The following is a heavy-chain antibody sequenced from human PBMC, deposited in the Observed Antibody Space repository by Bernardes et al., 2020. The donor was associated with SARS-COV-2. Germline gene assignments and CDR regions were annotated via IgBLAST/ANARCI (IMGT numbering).Heavy chain of an antibody. D-gene: IGHD5-12*01. V-gene: IGHV3-7*01. CDR2: INQDGSGK. CDR3: VRDAGWGPDY. J-gene: IGHJ4*02. Sequence: GGSLRLSCVASGFTFTSHFMSWVRQAPGKGLEWVAYINQDGSGKYYVDSVKGRFTISRDNTKNSLYLQMNSLRAEDTAVYYCVRDAGWGPDYWGQGTLVTVSS. CDR1: GFTFTSHF.